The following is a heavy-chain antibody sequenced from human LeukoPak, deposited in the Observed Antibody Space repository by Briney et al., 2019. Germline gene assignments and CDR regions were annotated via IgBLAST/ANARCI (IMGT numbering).Heavy chain of an antibody. D-gene: IGHD2-2*01. J-gene: IGHJ5*02. Sequence: ASVKVSCKASGYTFTGYYMHWVRQAPGQGLEWMGWINPNSGGTNYAQKFQGGVTMTRDTSISTAYMELSRLRSDDTAVYYCAREYCSSTSCSIFGPWGQGTLVTVSS. V-gene: IGHV1-2*02. CDR1: GYTFTGYY. CDR2: INPNSGGT. CDR3: AREYCSSTSCSIFGP.